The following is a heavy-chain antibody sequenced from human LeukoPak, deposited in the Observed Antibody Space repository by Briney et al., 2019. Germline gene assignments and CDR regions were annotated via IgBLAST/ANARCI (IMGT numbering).Heavy chain of an antibody. CDR2: ISSSSSYI. Sequence: GGSLRLSCAASGFTFSSYSMNWARQAPGKGLEWVSSISSSSSYIYYADSVKGRFTISRDNAKNSLYLQMNSLRAEDTAVYYCARVRDYGDYVTLDAFDIWGQGTMVTVSS. J-gene: IGHJ3*02. V-gene: IGHV3-21*01. CDR1: GFTFSSYS. CDR3: ARVRDYGDYVTLDAFDI. D-gene: IGHD4-17*01.